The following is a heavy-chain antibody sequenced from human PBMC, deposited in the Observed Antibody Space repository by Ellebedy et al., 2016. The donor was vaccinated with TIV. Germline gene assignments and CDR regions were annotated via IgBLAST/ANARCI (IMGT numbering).Heavy chain of an antibody. V-gene: IGHV3-7*01. CDR1: GITFRGYW. D-gene: IGHD1-26*01. J-gene: IGHJ4*02. Sequence: GESLKISXAASGITFRGYWLSWVRQAPGKGLEWVANIKEDGSEKNNVDSAKGRFSISRDDAKNSLYLQLNSLRAEDTAVYYCAIVVGGSAWPSWGYWGQGTLVTVSS. CDR2: IKEDGSEK. CDR3: AIVVGGSAWPSWGY.